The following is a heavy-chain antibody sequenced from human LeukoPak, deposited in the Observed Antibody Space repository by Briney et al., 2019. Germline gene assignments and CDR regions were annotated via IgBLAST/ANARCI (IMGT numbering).Heavy chain of an antibody. J-gene: IGHJ4*02. V-gene: IGHV3-73*01. D-gene: IGHD2-8*02. CDR1: GFPFSGFA. CDR3: VRLYCTEASCHSGFDY. Sequence: GGSLRLSCATSGFPFSGFAMHWVRQAPGKGLEGVGRIRSKGNNYAAAYAAAGPGRLTICRDDSTNTAYLQMSGLDTEDTAVYYCVRLYCTEASCHSGFDYWGQGTLVTVSS. CDR2: IRSKGNNYAA.